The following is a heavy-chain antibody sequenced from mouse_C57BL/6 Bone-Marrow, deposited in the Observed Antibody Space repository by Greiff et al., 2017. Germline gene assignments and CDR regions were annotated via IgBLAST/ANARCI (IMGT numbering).Heavy chain of an antibody. V-gene: IGHV1-72*01. CDR1: GYTFTSYW. Sequence: QVQLQQPVAELVKPVASVKLSCKASGYTFTSYWMHLVQQRPGRGLEWIGRIDPNSGGTKYNEKFKSKATLTVDKPSSTAYMQLSSLTSEDSEFYYCARAPNNFHNWRPAAPLPSFSERRSFADV. CDR2: IDPNSGGT. CDR3: ARAPNNFHNWRPAAPLPSFSERRSFADV. D-gene: IGHD4-1*02. J-gene: IGHJ1*01.